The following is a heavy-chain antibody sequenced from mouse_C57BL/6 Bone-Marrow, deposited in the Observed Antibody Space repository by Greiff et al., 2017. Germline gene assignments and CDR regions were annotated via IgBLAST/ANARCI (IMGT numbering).Heavy chain of an antibody. CDR2: LYPRSGNT. V-gene: IGHV1-81*01. CDR3: ARWGYCGTFAD. CDR1: GYTFTSYG. D-gene: IGHD4-1*01. J-gene: IGHJ3*01. Sequence: QVHVKQSGAELARPGASVKLSCKASGYTFTSYGISWVKQRTGQGLEWIGDLYPRSGNTYYNEKFKGKATLTADKSSSTAYMEIRSLPSEDSAVYFCARWGYCGTFADWGQGTLVTVSA.